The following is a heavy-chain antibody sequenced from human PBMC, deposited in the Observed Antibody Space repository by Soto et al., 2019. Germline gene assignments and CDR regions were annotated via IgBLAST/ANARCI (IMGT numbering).Heavy chain of an antibody. CDR3: AIDLWWYTH. CDR1: GFTFSDHA. J-gene: IGHJ4*02. CDR2: ISGGGSGA. V-gene: IGHV3-23*01. Sequence: EVQLLESGGGLVQPGGSLRLSCTASGFTFSDHAMTWVRQAPGKGLEWLSGISGGGSGAYYADSVKGRFTVSRANSNNNMFLQMDSLRVEDTAVYYCAIDLWWYTHWGQGTLVTVSS. D-gene: IGHD2-15*01.